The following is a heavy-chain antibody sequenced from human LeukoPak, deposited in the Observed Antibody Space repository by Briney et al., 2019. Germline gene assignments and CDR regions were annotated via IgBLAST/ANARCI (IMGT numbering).Heavy chain of an antibody. V-gene: IGHV1-18*01. CDR2: ISAHNGNT. J-gene: IGHJ4*02. Sequence: GASVKVSCKASGYSFTNYGIIWVRQTPGQGLQWMGWISAHNGNTNYAQKLQGRVNLTTDTSTSTVYMELRSLTSDDTAVYYCARAETTLLLNYWGQGTLVTVSS. D-gene: IGHD4-11*01. CDR3: ARAETTLLLNY. CDR1: GYSFTNYG.